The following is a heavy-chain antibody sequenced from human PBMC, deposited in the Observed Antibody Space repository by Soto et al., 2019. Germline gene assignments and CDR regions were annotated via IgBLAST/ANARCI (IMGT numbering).Heavy chain of an antibody. J-gene: IGHJ4*02. D-gene: IGHD6-19*01. CDR3: AKERSSGWSFDY. Sequence: EVQLLESGGGLVQPGGSLRLSCAASGFTFSTYVMNWVRQAPGKGLEWVSGISGSGDSTYYADSVKGRFTVSRDNSKNTLYLQMNRLRAEDTAVFYCAKERSSGWSFDYWGQGTLVTVSS. V-gene: IGHV3-23*01. CDR2: ISGSGDST. CDR1: GFTFSTYV.